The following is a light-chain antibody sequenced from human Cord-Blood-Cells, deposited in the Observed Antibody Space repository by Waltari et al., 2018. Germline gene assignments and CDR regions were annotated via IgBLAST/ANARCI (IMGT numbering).Light chain of an antibody. V-gene: IGLV2-23*01. CDR1: SSDVGSYNL. Sequence: QSALTQPASVSGSPGQSITISCTGTSSDVGSYNLVSWYQQHPGKAPNLMIYEGSKRPSGVSNRFSGSKSGNTASLTISGRQAEDEADYYCCSYAGSSNVVFGGGTKLTVL. CDR2: EGS. CDR3: CSYAGSSNVV. J-gene: IGLJ2*01.